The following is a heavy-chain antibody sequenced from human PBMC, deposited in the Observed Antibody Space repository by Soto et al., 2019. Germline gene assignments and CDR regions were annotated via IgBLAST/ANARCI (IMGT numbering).Heavy chain of an antibody. CDR2: INPSGGST. CDR1: GYTFTSYY. D-gene: IGHD2-8*01. V-gene: IGHV1-46*03. Sequence: ASVKVSCKASGYTFTSYYMHWVRQAPGQGLEWMGIINPSGGSTSYAQKFQGRVTMTRDTSTSTVYMELSSLRSEDTAVYYCARVHTPDCTNGVCPQGKSDYYYYLDVWGKGTTVTVSS. CDR3: ARVHTPDCTNGVCPQGKSDYYYYLDV. J-gene: IGHJ6*03.